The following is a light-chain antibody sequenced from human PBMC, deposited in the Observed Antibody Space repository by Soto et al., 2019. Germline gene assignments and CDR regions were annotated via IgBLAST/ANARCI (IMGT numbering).Light chain of an antibody. CDR2: AAS. V-gene: IGKV1-9*01. J-gene: IGKJ5*01. CDR1: EDISSY. Sequence: IQLPQSPSSLSASVGDRVTFTCRASEDISSYLVWYQHKPGAAPNLLIYAASALHSGVPSRFSGSGSGTDFTLTISSLHTEELAVYFCQQFKKSPRTFVKGKRRE. CDR3: QQFKKSPRT.